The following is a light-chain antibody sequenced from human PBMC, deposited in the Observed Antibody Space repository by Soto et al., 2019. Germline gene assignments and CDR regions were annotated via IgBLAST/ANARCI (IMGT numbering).Light chain of an antibody. V-gene: IGLV2-14*01. CDR1: RSDVDTYKY. J-gene: IGLJ2*01. Sequence: QSALTQPASVSGSPGQSITISCTGTRSDVDTYKYVSWYQQHPGKAPKLMIYEVSYRPSGVSDRFSGSKSGNTASLTISGLQAEDEADYYCCSYAGSTTRVQFGGGTKVTVL. CDR2: EVS. CDR3: CSYAGSTTRVQ.